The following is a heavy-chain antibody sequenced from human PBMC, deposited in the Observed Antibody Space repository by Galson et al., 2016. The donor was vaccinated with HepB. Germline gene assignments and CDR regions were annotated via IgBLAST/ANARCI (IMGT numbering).Heavy chain of an antibody. V-gene: IGHV4-61*02. CDR2: ISISGST. CDR1: GGSINSGSYY. CDR3: ARQPIPDTVLVNYFDY. J-gene: IGHJ4*02. D-gene: IGHD3-9*01. Sequence: TLSLTCSVSGGSINSGSYYWTWIRQPAGMGLEYIGRISISGSTNYNPSLRRRVTMSLDMSKNQFSLRLRSVTAADTAVYYCARQPIPDTVLVNYFDYWGQGTLVTVSS.